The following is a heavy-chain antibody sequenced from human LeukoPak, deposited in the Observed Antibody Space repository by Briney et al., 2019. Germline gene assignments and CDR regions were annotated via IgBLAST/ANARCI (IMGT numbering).Heavy chain of an antibody. CDR2: ISSSSSYI. V-gene: IGHV3-21*01. Sequence: GGSLRLSCAASGFTFSSYSMTWVRQAPGKGLEWVSSISSSSSYIYYADSVKGRFTISRDNAKNSLYLQMNSLRAEDTAVYYCARSYYDFWSGFSHPAWGQGTLVTVSS. CDR3: ARSYYDFWSGFSHPA. CDR1: GFTFSSYS. D-gene: IGHD3-3*01. J-gene: IGHJ5*02.